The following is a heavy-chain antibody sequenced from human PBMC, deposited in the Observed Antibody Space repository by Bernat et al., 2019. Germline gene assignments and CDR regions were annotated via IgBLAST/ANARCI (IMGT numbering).Heavy chain of an antibody. Sequence: EVQLVESGGGLVQPGGSLRLSCAASGFTFSSYWMSWVRQAPGKGLEWVVNRKQDGSETYHLDPLNGRFTLSRDNAKNSLLMQMNTLRAEDTAVYYCAEEPFRRYYDSSGSRPYFDDWGQGTLVTVSS. D-gene: IGHD3-22*01. CDR1: GFTFSSYW. J-gene: IGHJ4*02. CDR2: RKQDGSET. CDR3: AEEPFRRYYDSSGSRPYFDD. V-gene: IGHV3-7*01.